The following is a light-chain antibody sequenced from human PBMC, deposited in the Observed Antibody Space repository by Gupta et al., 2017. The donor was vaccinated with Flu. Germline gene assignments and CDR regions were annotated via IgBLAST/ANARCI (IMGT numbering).Light chain of an antibody. CDR3: CSFLGSNFV. V-gene: IGLV2-8*01. CDR2: EVT. J-gene: IGLJ2*01. CDR1: SSDFGGYNY. Sequence: QSALTQPPSASGSPGQSVTISCTGSSSDFGGYNYISWYQHHPGNAPKLLIYEVTKRPSGVPDRFSASKSDNTASLTVSGLRAEDEADYYCCSFLGSNFVFGGGTRLTVL.